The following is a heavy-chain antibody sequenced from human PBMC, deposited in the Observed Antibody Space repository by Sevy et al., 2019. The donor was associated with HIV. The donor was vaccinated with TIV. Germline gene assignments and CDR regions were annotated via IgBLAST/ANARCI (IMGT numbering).Heavy chain of an antibody. CDR1: GFTFSSYG. Sequence: GSLRLSCAASGFTFSSYGMHWVRQAPGKGLEWVAFIRYDGSNKYYADSVKGRFTISRDNSKNTLYLQMNSLRAEDTAVYYCAKVLQGIAVAGPTPGYYYYGMDVWGQGTTVTVSS. CDR3: AKVLQGIAVAGPTPGYYYYGMDV. J-gene: IGHJ6*02. D-gene: IGHD6-19*01. V-gene: IGHV3-30*02. CDR2: IRYDGSNK.